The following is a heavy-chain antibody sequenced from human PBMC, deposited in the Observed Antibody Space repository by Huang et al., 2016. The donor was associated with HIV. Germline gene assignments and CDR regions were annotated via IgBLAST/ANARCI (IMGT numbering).Heavy chain of an antibody. Sequence: EVQLVESGGGLVKPGGSLRLSCAASGFSLESYNMYWVRQTPGKGLQWVSSSSPSSSFIDYADSVKGRFSISRDNAKNSLYLQMNNLRGEDTAVYYCARDRGQQLSPFDSWGQGTLVTVSS. V-gene: IGHV3-21*01. CDR1: GFSLESYN. CDR3: ARDRGQQLSPFDS. J-gene: IGHJ4*02. CDR2: SSPSSSFI. D-gene: IGHD6-13*01.